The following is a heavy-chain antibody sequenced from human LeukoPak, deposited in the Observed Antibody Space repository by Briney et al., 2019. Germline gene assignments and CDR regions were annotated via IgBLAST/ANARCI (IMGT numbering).Heavy chain of an antibody. CDR3: AKGPYYYDWEGSFDY. CDR2: IRYDGSNK. Sequence: GGSLRLFCAASGFTFSSYGMHWVRQAPGKGLEWVAFIRYDGSNKYYADSVKGRFTISRDNSKNTLYLQMNSLRAEDTAVYYCAKGPYYYDWEGSFDYWGQGTLVTVSS. D-gene: IGHD3-22*01. J-gene: IGHJ4*02. V-gene: IGHV3-30*02. CDR1: GFTFSSYG.